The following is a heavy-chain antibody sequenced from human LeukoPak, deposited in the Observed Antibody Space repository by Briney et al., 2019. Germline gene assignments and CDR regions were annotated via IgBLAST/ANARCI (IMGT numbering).Heavy chain of an antibody. V-gene: IGHV3-30*04. CDR2: ISYDGSNK. J-gene: IGHJ4*02. CDR3: ARVGYYDSSGYLNYYFDY. Sequence: GGSLRLSCAASGFTFSSYAMHWVRQAPGKGLEWVAVISYDGSNKYYADSVKGRFTISRDNSKNTLYLQMNSLRAEDTAVYYCARVGYYDSSGYLNYYFDYWGRGTLVTVSS. D-gene: IGHD3-22*01. CDR1: GFTFSSYA.